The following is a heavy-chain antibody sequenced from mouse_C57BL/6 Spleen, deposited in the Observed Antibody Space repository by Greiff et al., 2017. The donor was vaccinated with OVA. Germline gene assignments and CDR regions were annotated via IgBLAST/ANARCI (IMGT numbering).Heavy chain of an antibody. CDR3: TRSDYSNHYFDY. Sequence: VQGVESGAELVRPGASVTLSCKASGYTFTDYEMHWVKQTPVHGLEWIGAIDPETGGTAYNQKFKGKAILTADKSSSTAYMELRSLTSEDSAVYYCTRSDYSNHYFDYWGQGTTLTVSS. J-gene: IGHJ2*01. CDR1: GYTFTDYE. CDR2: IDPETGGT. D-gene: IGHD2-5*01. V-gene: IGHV1-15*01.